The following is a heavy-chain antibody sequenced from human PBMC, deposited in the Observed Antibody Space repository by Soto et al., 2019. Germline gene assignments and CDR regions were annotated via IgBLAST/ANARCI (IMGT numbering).Heavy chain of an antibody. V-gene: IGHV3-15*01. CDR3: ATGQYFDF. CDR2: IKSIYNGGTI. J-gene: IGHJ4*02. Sequence: GWSLRLSCACSVFTFINAWMSWVRQAPGKGLEWVGRIKSIYNGGTIEYAAPVKGRFIITRDDSRATVFLQMNSLKTEDTAVYYCATGQYFDFRGQGTQVTVSS. CDR1: VFTFINAW.